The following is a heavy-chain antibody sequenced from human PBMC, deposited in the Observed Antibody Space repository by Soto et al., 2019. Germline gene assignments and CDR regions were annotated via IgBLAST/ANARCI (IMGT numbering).Heavy chain of an antibody. CDR3: ARDYTDFWSGYFGY. Sequence: GGSLRLSCAASGFTFSDYSMNWVRQAPGRGLEWVSYISSSSFTIHYADSVEGRFAISRDNAKNSLYLQMNSLRAEDTAVYYWARDYTDFWSGYFGYWGQGGRVTVSS. J-gene: IGHJ4*03. D-gene: IGHD3-3*01. V-gene: IGHV3-48*01. CDR1: GFTFSDYS. CDR2: ISSSSFTI.